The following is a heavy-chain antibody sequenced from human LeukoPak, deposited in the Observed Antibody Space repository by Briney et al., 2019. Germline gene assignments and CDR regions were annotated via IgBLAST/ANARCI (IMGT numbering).Heavy chain of an antibody. D-gene: IGHD3-3*01. J-gene: IGHJ6*03. CDR1: GGTFSSYA. V-gene: IGHV1-69*04. CDR3: ARSQFGALKEGYYYYYYYMDV. CDR2: IIPILGIA. Sequence: SVKVSCKASGGTFSSYAISWVRQAPGQGLEWMGRIIPILGIANYAQKFQGRVTITADESTSTAYMELSSLRSEDTAVYYCARSQFGALKEGYYYYYYYMDVWGKGTTVTVSS.